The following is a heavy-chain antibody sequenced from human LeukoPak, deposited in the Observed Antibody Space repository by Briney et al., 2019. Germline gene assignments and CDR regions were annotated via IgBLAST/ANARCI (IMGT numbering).Heavy chain of an antibody. D-gene: IGHD2-15*01. J-gene: IGHJ4*02. Sequence: GESLKISCKASGYTFTSYWIAWVRQMPGKGLEWMGIIYPGDSDTRYSPSFQGLVTISADKSISTAYLQWSSLKASDTAMYYCARYCSGDSCQDYWGQGTLVTVSS. V-gene: IGHV5-51*01. CDR2: IYPGDSDT. CDR1: GYTFTSYW. CDR3: ARYCSGDSCQDY.